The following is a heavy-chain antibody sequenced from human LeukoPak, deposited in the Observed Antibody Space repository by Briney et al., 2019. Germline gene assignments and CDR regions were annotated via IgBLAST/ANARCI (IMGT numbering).Heavy chain of an antibody. D-gene: IGHD1-26*01. CDR3: AKDLSQGEPPPYGMDV. V-gene: IGHV3-30*02. CDR2: IWYDGSNK. J-gene: IGHJ6*02. Sequence: PGGSLRLSCAASGFTFSSYGMHWVRQAPGKGLEWVAVIWYDGSNKYYADSVKGRFTISRDNSKNSLYLQMNSLRAEDTALYYCAKDLSQGEPPPYGMDVWGQGTTDTVSS. CDR1: GFTFSSYG.